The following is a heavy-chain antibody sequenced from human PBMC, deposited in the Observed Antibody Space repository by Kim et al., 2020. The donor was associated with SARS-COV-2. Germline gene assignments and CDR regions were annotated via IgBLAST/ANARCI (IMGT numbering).Heavy chain of an antibody. J-gene: IGHJ4*02. D-gene: IGHD3-10*01. CDR3: ARGPRGVRGVTFDY. Sequence: ADSVKGRFPISRANSKNTLYLQMNGRRAEDTAVYYCARGPRGVRGVTFDYWGQGTLVTVSS. V-gene: IGHV3-53*01.